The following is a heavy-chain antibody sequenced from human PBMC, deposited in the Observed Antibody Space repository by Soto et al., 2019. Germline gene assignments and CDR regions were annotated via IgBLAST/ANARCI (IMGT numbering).Heavy chain of an antibody. Sequence: QVQLVQSGAEVKKPGSSVKVSCKASGGTFSSYAISWVRQAPGQGLEWMGGIIPIFGTANYAQKFQGRVTITADESTSTAYMELSSLRSEDTAVYYCARVGPSGGYCSGGSCCWFDPRGQGTLVTVSS. D-gene: IGHD2-15*01. V-gene: IGHV1-69*01. CDR3: ARVGPSGGYCSGGSCCWFDP. CDR2: IIPIFGTA. J-gene: IGHJ5*02. CDR1: GGTFSSYA.